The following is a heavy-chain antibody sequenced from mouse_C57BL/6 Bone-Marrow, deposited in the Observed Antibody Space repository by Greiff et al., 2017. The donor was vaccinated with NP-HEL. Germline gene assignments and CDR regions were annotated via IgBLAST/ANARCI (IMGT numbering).Heavy chain of an antibody. CDR1: GYTFTSYG. CDR3: AGRGYYYGSSDDWYFDV. CDR2: IYPRSGNT. D-gene: IGHD1-1*01. V-gene: IGHV1-81*01. Sequence: QVQLQQSGAELARPGASVKLSCKASGYTFTSYGISWVKQRPGQGLEWIGEIYPRSGNTYYNEKFKGKATLTADKSSSTAYMKLRSLTSEDSAVYYCAGRGYYYGSSDDWYFDVWGTGTTVTVSS. J-gene: IGHJ1*03.